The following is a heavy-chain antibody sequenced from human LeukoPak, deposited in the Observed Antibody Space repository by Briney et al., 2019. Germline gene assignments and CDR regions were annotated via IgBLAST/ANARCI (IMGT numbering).Heavy chain of an antibody. CDR1: GFTFSSYG. J-gene: IGHJ4*02. D-gene: IGHD3-10*01. CDR2: IRYDGSNK. CDR3: AKETVRPDFFDY. Sequence: GGSLRLSCAASGFTFSSYGMHWVRQAPGKGLEWVAFIRYDGSNKYYADSVKGRFTISRDNSKNTLYLQMDSLRAEDTAVYYCAKETVRPDFFDYWGQGTLVTVSS. V-gene: IGHV3-30*02.